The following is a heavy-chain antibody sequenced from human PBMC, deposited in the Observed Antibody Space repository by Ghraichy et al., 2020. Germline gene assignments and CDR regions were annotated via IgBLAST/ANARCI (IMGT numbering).Heavy chain of an antibody. CDR2: ISTEDSRSDRNT. J-gene: IGHJ4*02. V-gene: IGHV3-23*01. D-gene: IGHD5-12*01. CDR1: GFTFSAYG. CDR3: HRYIVASTDLFDY. Sequence: GGSLRLSCAASGFTFSAYGLGWVRQAPGKGLEWVSAISTEDSRSDRNTYYADSVKGRFTISRDNSKNTMYLQMNSLRAEDTAVYYCHRYIVASTDLFDYWGRGTLVTVSS.